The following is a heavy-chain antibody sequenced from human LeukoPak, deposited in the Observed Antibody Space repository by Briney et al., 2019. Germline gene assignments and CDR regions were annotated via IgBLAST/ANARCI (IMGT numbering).Heavy chain of an antibody. CDR2: XYYSGST. D-gene: IGHD6-13*01. CDR1: GGSISSYY. CDR3: ARVRSLAAGTAADYFDY. J-gene: IGHJ4*02. V-gene: IGHV4-59*01. Sequence: SETLSLTCTVSGGSISSYYWXXIRQPPXXXXXXXXXXYYSGSTNYNPSLKSRVTISVDTSKNQFSLKLSSVTAADTAVYYCARVRSLAAGTAADYFDYWGQGTLVTVSS.